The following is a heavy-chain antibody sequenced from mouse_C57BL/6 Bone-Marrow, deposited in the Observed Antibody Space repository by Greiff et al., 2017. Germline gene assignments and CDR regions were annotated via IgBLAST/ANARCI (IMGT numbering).Heavy chain of an antibody. Sequence: QVQLKESGPELVKPGASVKISCKASGYSFTSYYIHWVKQRPGQGLEWIGWIYPGSGNTKYNEKFKGKATLTADTSSSTAYMQLSSLTSEDSAVYYCARESYYYGSSYWYFDVWGTGTTVTVSS. J-gene: IGHJ1*03. D-gene: IGHD1-1*01. CDR2: IYPGSGNT. CDR1: GYSFTSYY. V-gene: IGHV1-66*01. CDR3: ARESYYYGSSYWYFDV.